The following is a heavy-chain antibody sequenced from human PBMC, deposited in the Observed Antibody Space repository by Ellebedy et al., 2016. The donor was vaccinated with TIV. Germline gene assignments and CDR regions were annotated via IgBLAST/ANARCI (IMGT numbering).Heavy chain of an antibody. J-gene: IGHJ4*02. V-gene: IGHV1-69*04. Sequence: AASVKVSCKASGGTFSSYAISWVRQDPGQGLEWMGRIIPILGIANYAQKFQGRVTITAEKSTSTAYMELSSLRSEDTAVYYCAKDTYYYDSSGYYYDYWGQGTLVTVSS. CDR3: AKDTYYYDSSGYYYDY. CDR1: GGTFSSYA. D-gene: IGHD3-22*01. CDR2: IIPILGIA.